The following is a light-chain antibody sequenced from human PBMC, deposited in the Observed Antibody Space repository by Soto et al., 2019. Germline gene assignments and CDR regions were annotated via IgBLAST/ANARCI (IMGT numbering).Light chain of an antibody. CDR3: QQRSNWPPTWT. CDR2: DAS. J-gene: IGKJ1*01. CDR1: QSVSSY. Sequence: EIVLTQSPATLSLSPGERATLSCRASQSVSSYLAWHQQKPGQAPRLLIYDASNRATGIPARFSGSGSGTDFTLTIISLEPEDFAVYYCQQRSNWPPTWTFGQGTKVDNK. V-gene: IGKV3-11*01.